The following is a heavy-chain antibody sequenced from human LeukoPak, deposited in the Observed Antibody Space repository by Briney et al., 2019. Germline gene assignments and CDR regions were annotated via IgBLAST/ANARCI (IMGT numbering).Heavy chain of an antibody. CDR1: GFIFSSYG. D-gene: IGHD1-26*01. CDR2: ISGSGGST. V-gene: IGHV3-23*01. J-gene: IGHJ4*02. CDR3: AKSRSGSPHSFDY. Sequence: GGSLRLSCAASGFIFSSYGMSWVRQAPGKGLEWFSGISGSGGSTYYADSVKGRFTTSRDNSKNTLYLQMNSLRAEDTAVYYCAKSRSGSPHSFDYWGQGTLVTVSS.